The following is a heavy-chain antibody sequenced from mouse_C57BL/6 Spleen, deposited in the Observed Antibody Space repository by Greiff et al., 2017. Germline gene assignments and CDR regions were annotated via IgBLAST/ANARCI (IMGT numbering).Heavy chain of an antibody. Sequence: QVQLKQPGAELVKPGASVKLSCKASGYTFTSYWMHWVKQRPGQGLEWIGMIHPNSGSTNYNEKFKSKATLTVDKSSSTAYMQLSSLTSEDSAVYYCARDYGKHFDYWGQGTTLTVSS. J-gene: IGHJ2*01. CDR2: IHPNSGST. CDR1: GYTFTSYW. V-gene: IGHV1-64*01. D-gene: IGHD1-1*01. CDR3: ARDYGKHFDY.